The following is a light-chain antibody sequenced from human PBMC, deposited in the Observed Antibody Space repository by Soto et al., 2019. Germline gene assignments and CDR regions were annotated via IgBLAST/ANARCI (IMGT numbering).Light chain of an antibody. CDR3: SSYTSDSSYV. CDR2: AVS. CDR1: SSDVGGYNY. J-gene: IGLJ1*01. Sequence: QSVLTQPASVSGSPGQSITISCTGTSSDVGGYNYVSWYQQRPGKAPKLMIYAVSNRPSGVSNRFSASKSGNTASLFISGLQAEDEADYYCSSYTSDSSYVFGSGTKVTVL. V-gene: IGLV2-14*01.